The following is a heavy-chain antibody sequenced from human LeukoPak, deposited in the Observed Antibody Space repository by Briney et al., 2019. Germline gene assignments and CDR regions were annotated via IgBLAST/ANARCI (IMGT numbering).Heavy chain of an antibody. J-gene: IGHJ6*03. CDR2: IIPIFGTA. Sequence: SVTVSCKASGGTFSSYAISWVRQAPGQGLEWMGGIIPIFGTANYAQKFQGRVTITADESTSTAYMELSSLRSEDTAVYYCARAAYYYDSSGYYYEYYYYMDVWGKGTTVTISS. V-gene: IGHV1-69*13. CDR1: GGTFSSYA. D-gene: IGHD3-22*01. CDR3: ARAAYYYDSSGYYYEYYYYMDV.